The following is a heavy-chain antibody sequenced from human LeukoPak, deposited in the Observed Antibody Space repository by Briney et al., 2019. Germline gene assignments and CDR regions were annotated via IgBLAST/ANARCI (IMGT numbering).Heavy chain of an antibody. J-gene: IGHJ4*02. CDR2: ISSSSSYI. CDR1: GFTFSSYG. Sequence: GGSLRLSCAASGFTFSSYGMSWVRQAPGKGREWVSSISSSSSYIYYADSVKGRFTISRDKAKNSMYLQMNSLRAEDTAVYYCARGDSSGYYYGSHWGQGTLVTVSS. D-gene: IGHD3-22*01. V-gene: IGHV3-21*01. CDR3: ARGDSSGYYYGSH.